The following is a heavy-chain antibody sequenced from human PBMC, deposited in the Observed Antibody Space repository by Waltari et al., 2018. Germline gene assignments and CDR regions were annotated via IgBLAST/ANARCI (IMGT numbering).Heavy chain of an antibody. D-gene: IGHD4-4*01. Sequence: QVQLQESGPGLVQPSETLSLTCTVYGGSIRCYYWSWIRQPPGKGLEWIGYIYYSGSTNYNPSLNSRVTISLDTSKNQFSLKLSSVTAADTAVYYCARFIRLQLDWFDPWGQGALVTVSS. V-gene: IGHV4-59*08. J-gene: IGHJ5*02. CDR2: IYYSGST. CDR3: ARFIRLQLDWFDP. CDR1: GGSIRCYY.